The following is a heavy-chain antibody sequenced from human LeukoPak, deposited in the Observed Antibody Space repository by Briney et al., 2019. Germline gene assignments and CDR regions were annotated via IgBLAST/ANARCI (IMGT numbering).Heavy chain of an antibody. CDR1: GYTFTGYY. V-gene: IGHV1-2*02. CDR2: INPNSGGT. D-gene: IGHD2-2*01. CDR3: ARFYCSSTSCQYNWFDP. J-gene: IGHJ5*02. Sequence: ASVKVSCKASGYTFTGYYMHWVRQAPGQGLEWMGWINPNSGGTNYAQKFQGRVTMTWDTSISTAYMDLSRLRSGDTAVYYCARFYCSSTSCQYNWFDPWGQGTLVTVSS.